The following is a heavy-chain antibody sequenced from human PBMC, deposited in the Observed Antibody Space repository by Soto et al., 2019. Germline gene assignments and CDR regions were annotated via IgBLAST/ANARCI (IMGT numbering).Heavy chain of an antibody. J-gene: IGHJ4*02. CDR2: ISYEGSNK. D-gene: IGHD2-21*01. Sequence: PGGSLRLSCAASGFTFSSYGMHWVRQAPGKGLEWVEVISYEGSNKYYADSVKGRITISRDNSKNTLYLQMNSLRAEDTAVYYCAKDYAYDPMQYYFDYWGQGTLVTVSS. CDR3: AKDYAYDPMQYYFDY. V-gene: IGHV3-30*18. CDR1: GFTFSSYG.